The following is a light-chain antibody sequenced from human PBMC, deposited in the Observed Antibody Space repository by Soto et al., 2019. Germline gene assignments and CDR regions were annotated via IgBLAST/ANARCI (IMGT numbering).Light chain of an antibody. CDR2: GAS. Sequence: EIVLTQSPGSLSLSPGEGATLSCRTSQSVSSTYVAWYQQKPGQAPSLVIYGASSRATGIPDRFSGRGSGTDFTLTISRLEPEDLAVYYCQQYDRTPYTFGQGTKLEIK. CDR1: QSVSSTY. V-gene: IGKV3-20*01. CDR3: QQYDRTPYT. J-gene: IGKJ2*01.